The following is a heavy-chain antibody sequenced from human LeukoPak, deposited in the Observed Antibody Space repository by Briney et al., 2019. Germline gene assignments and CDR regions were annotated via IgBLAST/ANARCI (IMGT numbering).Heavy chain of an antibody. CDR1: GGTFSSYA. J-gene: IGHJ5*02. Sequence: GASVTVSCKASGGTFSSYAISWVRQAPGQGLEWMGGIIPIFGTANYAQKFQGRVTITADKSTSTAYMELSSLRSEDTAVYYCARVYGSGSYYFWFDPWGQGTLVTVSS. CDR3: ARVYGSGSYYFWFDP. V-gene: IGHV1-69*06. CDR2: IIPIFGTA. D-gene: IGHD3-10*01.